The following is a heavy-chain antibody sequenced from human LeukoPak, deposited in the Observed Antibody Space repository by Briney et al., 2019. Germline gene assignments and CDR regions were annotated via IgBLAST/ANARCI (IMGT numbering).Heavy chain of an antibody. CDR2: ISGSGGST. Sequence: PGGSLRLSCAASGFTFSSYAMSWVRQAPGKGLEWVSAISGSGGSTYYADSVKGRFTISRDNSKNTLYLQMNSLRAEDTAVYYCAKDYYGSTAYYYMDVWGKGTTVTVSS. J-gene: IGHJ6*03. CDR3: AKDYYGSTAYYYMDV. V-gene: IGHV3-23*01. CDR1: GFTFSSYA. D-gene: IGHD3-10*01.